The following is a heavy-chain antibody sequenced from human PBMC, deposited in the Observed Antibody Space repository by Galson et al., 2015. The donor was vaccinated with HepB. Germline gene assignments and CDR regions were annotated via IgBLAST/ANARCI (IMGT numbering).Heavy chain of an antibody. V-gene: IGHV5-10-1*01. CDR2: IDPSDSYP. Sequence: QSGAEVEKPGESLRISCKGSGYNFVNYWITWVRQVPGKGLEYMGRIDPSDSYPNYDPSGSAVHYSQSFQGHVTISTAKSISIAYLQWGSLKASDTAVYYCARLRGGDFDYWGQGTLVTVSS. D-gene: IGHD6-25*01. J-gene: IGHJ4*02. CDR3: ARLRGGDFDY. CDR1: GYNFVNYW.